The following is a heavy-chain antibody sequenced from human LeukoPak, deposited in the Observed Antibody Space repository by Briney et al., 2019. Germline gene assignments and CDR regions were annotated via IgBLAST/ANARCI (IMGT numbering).Heavy chain of an antibody. Sequence: APVKVSCKASGRTFTSYAISWVRQAPGQGLEWMGWSSAHNGNTKYAQNFQDRVTMTTDTSTTTTYMALRSLRSDDAAVYYCARTPTDNIVLVKAEFFEVWGQGTLVTVSS. CDR3: ARTPTDNIVLVKAEFFEV. J-gene: IGHJ4*02. V-gene: IGHV1-18*01. CDR2: SSAHNGNT. CDR1: GRTFTSYA. D-gene: IGHD2-8*02.